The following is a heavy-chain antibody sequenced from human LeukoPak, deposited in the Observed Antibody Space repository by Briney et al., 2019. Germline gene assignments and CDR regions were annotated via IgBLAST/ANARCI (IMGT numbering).Heavy chain of an antibody. Sequence: GGSLRLSCAASGFTVSSNYMSWVRQAPGKGLEWVSVIYSGGSTYYADSVKGRFTISRDNSKNTLYLQINSLRAEDTAVYYCARRKAPASAFDIWGQGTMVTVSS. CDR3: ARRKAPASAFDI. V-gene: IGHV3-66*01. CDR2: IYSGGST. J-gene: IGHJ3*02. CDR1: GFTVSSNY.